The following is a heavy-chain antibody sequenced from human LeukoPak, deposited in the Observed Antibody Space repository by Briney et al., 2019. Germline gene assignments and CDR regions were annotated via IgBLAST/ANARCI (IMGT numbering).Heavy chain of an antibody. J-gene: IGHJ4*02. V-gene: IGHV1-69*13. CDR2: IIPIFVTA. CDR1: GGTFSSYA. D-gene: IGHD6-13*01. Sequence: SVKVSCKASGGTFSSYAISWVRQAPGQGLEWMGGIIPIFVTANYAQKVQGRVTITADESTSTAYMELSSLRSEDTAVYYCASLAAAGTGKMATFDYWGQGTLVTVSS. CDR3: ASLAAAGTGKMATFDY.